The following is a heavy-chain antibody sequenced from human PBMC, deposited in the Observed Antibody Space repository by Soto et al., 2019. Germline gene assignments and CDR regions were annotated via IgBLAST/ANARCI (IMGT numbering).Heavy chain of an antibody. D-gene: IGHD3-10*01. CDR1: GDSISTFY. J-gene: IGHJ4*02. V-gene: IGHV4-59*01. CDR3: ARQRGNYFDY. Sequence: SETLSLTCTVSGDSISTFYWSWIRQPPGKGLEWIGYIYYTGSTNYNPSLKSRVTMSVDTSKKQFSLKLTSVNAADTAVYYCARQRGNYFDYWGQGSLVNVSS. CDR2: IYYTGST.